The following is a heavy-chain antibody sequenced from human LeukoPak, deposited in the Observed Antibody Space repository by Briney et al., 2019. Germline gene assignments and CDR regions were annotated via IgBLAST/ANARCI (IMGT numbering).Heavy chain of an antibody. V-gene: IGHV4-59*01. CDR2: IYYSGST. D-gene: IGHD5-12*01. Sequence: SETLSLTCTVSIGSITTYHWSWIRQPPGKGLEWIGYIYYSGSTNYNPSLKSRVTISVDTSKNQFSLKLSSVTAADTAVYYCARAQKYVATAFYYYYYMDVWGKGTTVTVSS. CDR1: IGSITTYH. CDR3: ARAQKYVATAFYYYYYMDV. J-gene: IGHJ6*03.